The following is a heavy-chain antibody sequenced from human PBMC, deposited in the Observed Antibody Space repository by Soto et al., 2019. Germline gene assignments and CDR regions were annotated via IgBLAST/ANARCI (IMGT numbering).Heavy chain of an antibody. CDR3: ARRARGTWAFDY. V-gene: IGHV5-51*01. CDR1: GYTFTNYW. D-gene: IGHD1-1*01. Sequence: GESLKISCEGSGYTFTNYWIGWVRQMPGKGLEWMGIIYPGDSDTRYSPSFQGQVTFSADKSTTSAYLQWSSLKASDTAIYFCARRARGTWAFDYWGQGTLLTVSS. CDR2: IYPGDSDT. J-gene: IGHJ4*02.